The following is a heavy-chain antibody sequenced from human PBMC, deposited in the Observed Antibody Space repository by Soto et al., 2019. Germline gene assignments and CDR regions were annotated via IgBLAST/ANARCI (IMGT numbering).Heavy chain of an antibody. J-gene: IGHJ4*02. CDR3: ARTYYYDSSGYAPDY. D-gene: IGHD3-22*01. CDR1: GFTFSDYY. CDR2: ISSSSSYT. Sequence: PGGSLRLSCAASGFTFSDYYMSWIRQAPGKGLEWVSYISSSSSYTNYADSVKGRFTISRDNAKNSLYLQMNSLRAEDTAVYYCARTYYYDSSGYAPDYWGQGTLVTVSS. V-gene: IGHV3-11*06.